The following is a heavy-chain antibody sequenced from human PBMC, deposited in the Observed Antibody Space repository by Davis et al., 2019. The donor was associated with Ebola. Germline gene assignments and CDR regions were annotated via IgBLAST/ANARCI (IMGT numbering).Heavy chain of an antibody. D-gene: IGHD6-6*01. CDR2: IYSGGST. CDR1: GFTVSSNY. J-gene: IGHJ4*02. V-gene: IGHV3-66*01. CDR3: AKDTIAARPHPRGYFDY. Sequence: ETLSLTCAASGFTVSSNYMSWVRQAPGKGLEWVSVIYSGGSTYYADSVKGRFTISRDNSKNTLYLQMNSLRAEDTAVYYCAKDTIAARPHPRGYFDYWGQGTLVTVSS.